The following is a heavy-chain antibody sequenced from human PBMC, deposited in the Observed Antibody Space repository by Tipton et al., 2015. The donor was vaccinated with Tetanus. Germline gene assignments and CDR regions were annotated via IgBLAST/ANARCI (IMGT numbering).Heavy chain of an antibody. V-gene: IGHV4-30-4*08. CDR3: ARDHGITWGGMGYYYGMDV. Sequence: TLSLTCTVSGGSINSGGYYWSWLRQPPGKGLESIGYIYYSGSTYYNPSLKSRVTISVDTSKNQFSLRLSSVTAADTAVYYCARDHGITWGGMGYYYGMDVWGQGTTVTVSS. CDR1: GGSINSGGYY. J-gene: IGHJ6*02. D-gene: IGHD3-16*01. CDR2: IYYSGST.